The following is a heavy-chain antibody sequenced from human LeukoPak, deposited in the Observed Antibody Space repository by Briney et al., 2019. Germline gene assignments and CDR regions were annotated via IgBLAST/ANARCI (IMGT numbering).Heavy chain of an antibody. J-gene: IGHJ4*02. CDR3: ARDYTGGWNDY. CDR1: GFTFSSYG. Sequence: GGTLRLSCAATGFTFSSYGMHWVRQTPGKGLEWVAFIRYDGSNKYYADPVKSRFTISKDNSKNTLYLQMTSLRAEDTAVYCCARDYTGGWNDYWGQGTLVTVSS. CDR2: IRYDGSNK. V-gene: IGHV3-30*02. D-gene: IGHD7-27*01.